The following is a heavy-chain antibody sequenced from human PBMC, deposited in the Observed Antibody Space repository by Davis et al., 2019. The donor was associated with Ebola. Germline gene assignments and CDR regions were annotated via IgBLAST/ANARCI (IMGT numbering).Heavy chain of an antibody. CDR2: INHSGST. J-gene: IGHJ3*02. Sequence: PSETLSLTCAVYGGSFSGYYWSWIRQPPGKGLEWIGEINHSGSTNYNPSLKSRVTISVDTSKNQFSLKLSSVTAADTAVYYCARTIYSSSPHYAFDIWGQGTMVTVSS. V-gene: IGHV4-34*01. CDR3: ARTIYSSSPHYAFDI. D-gene: IGHD6-6*01. CDR1: GGSFSGYY.